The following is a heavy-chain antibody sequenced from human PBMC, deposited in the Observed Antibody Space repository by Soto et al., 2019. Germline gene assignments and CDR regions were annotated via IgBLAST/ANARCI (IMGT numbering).Heavy chain of an antibody. Sequence: QVQLVESGGGVVQPGRSLRLSCAASGFTFSSYGMHWVRQAPGKGLEWVAVIWYDGSNKYYADSVKGRFTISRDNSKNTLYLQMNSLIAEDTAVYYCARDPPRSGGQILRYYYYYMNVWGKGTTVTVSS. CDR3: ARDPPRSGGQILRYYYYYMNV. CDR2: IWYDGSNK. CDR1: GFTFSSYG. V-gene: IGHV3-33*01. D-gene: IGHD2-15*01. J-gene: IGHJ6*03.